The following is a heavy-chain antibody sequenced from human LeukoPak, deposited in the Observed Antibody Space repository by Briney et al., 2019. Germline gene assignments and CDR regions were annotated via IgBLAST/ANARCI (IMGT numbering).Heavy chain of an antibody. CDR1: GYTFTSYG. D-gene: IGHD3-22*01. CDR2: ISAYNGNT. J-gene: IGHJ4*02. CDR3: ARDIGLYYYDSSGYYDY. Sequence: ASVKVSCKASGYTFTSYGISWVRQAPGQGLEWMGWISAYNGNTNYAQKLQGRVTMTTDTSTSTAYMELRRLRSDGTAVYYCARDIGLYYYDSSGYYDYWGQGTLVTVSS. V-gene: IGHV1-18*01.